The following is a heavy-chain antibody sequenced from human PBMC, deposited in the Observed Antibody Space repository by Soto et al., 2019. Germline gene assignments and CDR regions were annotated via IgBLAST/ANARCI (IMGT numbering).Heavy chain of an antibody. CDR1: GGSISSSSYY. D-gene: IGHD3-22*01. CDR2: IYYSGST. J-gene: IGHJ6*02. Sequence: SETLSLTCTVSGGSISSSSYYWGWIRQPPGKGLEWIGGIYYSGSTYYNPSLKSRVTISVDTSKNQFSLKLSSVTAADTAVYYCARRLYYDSSGFEGGGMDVCGQGTTVTVSS. CDR3: ARRLYYDSSGFEGGGMDV. V-gene: IGHV4-39*01.